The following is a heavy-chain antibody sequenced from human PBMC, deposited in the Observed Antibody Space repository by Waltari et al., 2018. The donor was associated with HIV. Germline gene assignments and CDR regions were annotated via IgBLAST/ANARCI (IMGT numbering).Heavy chain of an antibody. V-gene: IGHV1-8*01. CDR2: MNPNSGNT. D-gene: IGHD4-17*01. Sequence: QVQLVQSGAEVQKPGASVKVSCKASGYTFPRYDIHWIRQATGQGLEWLGWMNPNSGNTGYAQRFQGRVTMTRNTSISTAYMELSSLRSEDTAVYFCARGPQDYPKYYFDYWGQGTLVTVSS. CDR3: ARGPQDYPKYYFDY. CDR1: GYTFPRYD. J-gene: IGHJ4*02.